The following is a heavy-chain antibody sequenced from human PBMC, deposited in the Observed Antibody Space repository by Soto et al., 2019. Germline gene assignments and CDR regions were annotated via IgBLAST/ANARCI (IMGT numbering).Heavy chain of an antibody. CDR3: AKGKGAGYGMDV. J-gene: IGHJ6*02. CDR2: ISGSGGST. V-gene: IGHV3-23*01. CDR1: GFTFSSYA. Sequence: WGSLRLSCAASGFTFSSYAMIFVRHSPVKWLEWVSAISGSGGSTYYADSVKGRFTISRDNSKNALYLQMNSLRAEDTAVYYCAKGKGAGYGMDVWGQGTTVTVS.